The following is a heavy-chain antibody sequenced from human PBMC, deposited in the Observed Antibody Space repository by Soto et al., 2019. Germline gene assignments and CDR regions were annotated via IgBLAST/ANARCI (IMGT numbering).Heavy chain of an antibody. CDR3: AGGGDPGWGDEFDI. Sequence: PSETLSLTCTVSGGSISSYYWSWIRQPAGKGLEWIGRIYSSGSTNCNPSLKSRVTMSGDTSKTEFSLKLSSVTAADTAVYYCAGGGDPGWGDEFDIWDQGTLVTV. CDR2: IYSSGST. CDR1: GGSISSYY. J-gene: IGHJ3*02. V-gene: IGHV4-4*07. D-gene: IGHD4-17*01.